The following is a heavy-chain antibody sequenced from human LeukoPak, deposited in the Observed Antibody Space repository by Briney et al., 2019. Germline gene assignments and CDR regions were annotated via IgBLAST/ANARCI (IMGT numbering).Heavy chain of an antibody. CDR2: IYSSGTT. Sequence: PSETLSLTCTVSGGSISSNSHYWGWIRQPPGKGLEWIGSIYSSGTTYYNPSLGSRLTISADTSKNLFSLKLSSVTAADTAVYYCARTAGYCSSTSCLHFDYWGQGTLVTVSS. J-gene: IGHJ4*02. CDR1: GGSISSNSHY. V-gene: IGHV4-39*07. D-gene: IGHD2-2*01. CDR3: ARTAGYCSSTSCLHFDY.